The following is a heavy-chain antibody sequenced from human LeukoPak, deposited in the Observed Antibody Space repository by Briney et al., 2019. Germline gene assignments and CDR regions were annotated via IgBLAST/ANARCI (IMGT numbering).Heavy chain of an antibody. D-gene: IGHD6-13*01. CDR3: ARARGRAAAGPFDY. V-gene: IGHV4-59*01. Sequence: SETLSLTCTVSGGSISSYYWSWTRQPPGKGLEWIGYIYYSGSTNYNPSLKSRVTISVDTSKNEFSLKLSSATAADTAVYYCARARGRAAAGPFDYWGQGTLVTVSS. CDR1: GGSISSYY. J-gene: IGHJ4*02. CDR2: IYYSGST.